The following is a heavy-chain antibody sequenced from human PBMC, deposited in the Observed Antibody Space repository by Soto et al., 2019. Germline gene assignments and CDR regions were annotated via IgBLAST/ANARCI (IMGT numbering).Heavy chain of an antibody. CDR3: ARDKSFYCSGGSCSNWFDP. Sequence: ASGKVSCKASGGTFSSYTISWGRQAPGQGLDWMGRIIPILGIANYAQKFQGRVTITADKSTSTAYMELSSLRSEDTAVYYCARDKSFYCSGGSCSNWFDPWGQGTLVTVSS. CDR2: IIPILGIA. V-gene: IGHV1-69*04. J-gene: IGHJ5*02. CDR1: GGTFSSYT. D-gene: IGHD2-15*01.